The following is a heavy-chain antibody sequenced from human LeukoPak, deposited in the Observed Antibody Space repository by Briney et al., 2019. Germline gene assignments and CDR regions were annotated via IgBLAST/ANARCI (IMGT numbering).Heavy chain of an antibody. CDR1: GFTFSHYA. V-gene: IGHV3-30*04. J-gene: IGHJ4*02. D-gene: IGHD2-2*01. CDR2: ISYKGTNK. Sequence: GGSLRLSCAASGFTFSHYAIHWVRQPPGKGLEWVSAISYKGTNKYYADSVKGRFTISRDKSKNTVFLDMDSLRHEDTAVYYCAREGVPAASLDYWGQGTLVTVSS. CDR3: AREGVPAASLDY.